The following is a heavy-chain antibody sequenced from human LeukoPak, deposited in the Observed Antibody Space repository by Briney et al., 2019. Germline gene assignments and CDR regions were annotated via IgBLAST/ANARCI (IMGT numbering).Heavy chain of an antibody. CDR3: ARRYCRGTSCFHYFDY. Sequence: PSETLSLTCAVSGGSISSGGYSWSWIRQPPGKGLEWIGYIYHSGSTYYNPSLKSRVTISIDTSKNQFSLKLNSVTAADAAVYYCARRYCRGTSCFHYFDYWGQGTLVTVSS. CDR1: GGSISSGGYS. D-gene: IGHD2-2*01. CDR2: IYHSGST. J-gene: IGHJ4*02. V-gene: IGHV4-30-2*05.